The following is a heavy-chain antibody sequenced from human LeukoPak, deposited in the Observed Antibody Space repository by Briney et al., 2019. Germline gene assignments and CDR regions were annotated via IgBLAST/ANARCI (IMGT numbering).Heavy chain of an antibody. D-gene: IGHD2-2*01. V-gene: IGHV3-20*03. CDR1: GFAFDYYG. J-gene: IGHJ6*03. Sequence: GSLPLSFAASGFAFDYYGMSWVRQAPGKGLEWVSGINWNGGSTGYSDSVKGRFTISRDNAKNSLYLQMNSLRAEDTALYYCARRRKVVLAAPGENHPGYYYYYMDVWGKGTTVTVSS. CDR3: ARRRKVVLAAPGENHPGYYYYYMDV. CDR2: INWNGGST.